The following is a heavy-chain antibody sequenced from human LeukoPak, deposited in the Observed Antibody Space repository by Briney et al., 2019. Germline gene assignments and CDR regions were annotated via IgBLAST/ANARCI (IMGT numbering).Heavy chain of an antibody. CDR3: AKDQGGYYLYYFDY. CDR2: ISWNSGSI. D-gene: IGHD3-3*01. CDR1: GFTFDDYA. V-gene: IGHV3-9*01. Sequence: GGSLRLSCAASGFTFDDYAMHWVRQAPGKGLEWVSGISWNSGSIGYVDSVKGRFTISRDNAKNSLYLQMNSLRAEDTALYYCAKDQGGYYLYYFDYWGQGTLVTVSS. J-gene: IGHJ4*02.